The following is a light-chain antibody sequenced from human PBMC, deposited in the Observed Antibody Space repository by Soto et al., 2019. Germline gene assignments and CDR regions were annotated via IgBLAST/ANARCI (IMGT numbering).Light chain of an antibody. CDR2: AAS. Sequence: DVQMTQAPSSLSASVGDRVTITCRASQGSSNYLAWYQQKTGKVPKLLIYAASILQSGVPSRFSGSGSGTDFTLTISSLQPEDVANYYCQKYNSAPRTFGGETKVEIK. J-gene: IGKJ4*01. CDR1: QGSSNY. V-gene: IGKV1-27*01. CDR3: QKYNSAPRT.